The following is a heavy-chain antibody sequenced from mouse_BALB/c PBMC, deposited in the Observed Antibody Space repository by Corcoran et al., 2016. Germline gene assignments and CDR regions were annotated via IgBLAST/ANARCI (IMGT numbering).Heavy chain of an antibody. CDR3: ARERNGNYNYYAMDY. D-gene: IGHD2-1*01. CDR2: INTYTGEP. J-gene: IGHJ4*01. Sequence: QIQLVQSGPELKKPGETVKISCKASGYTFTNYGMNWVKQAPGKGLKWMGWINTYTGEPTYADDFKGRFAFSLETSASTAYLQINNLKNEDMATYFCARERNGNYNYYAMDYWGQGTSVTVSA. CDR1: GYTFTNYG. V-gene: IGHV9-1*02.